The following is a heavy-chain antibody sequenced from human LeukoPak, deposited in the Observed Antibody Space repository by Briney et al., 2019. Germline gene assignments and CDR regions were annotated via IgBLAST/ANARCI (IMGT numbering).Heavy chain of an antibody. D-gene: IGHD2-2*01. CDR3: ARGGVVVVPAAISPYYFDY. CDR2: INPSGGST. V-gene: IGHV1-46*01. CDR1: GYTFTSYY. Sequence: GASVKVSCKASGYTFTSYYMHWVRQAPGQGLEWMGIINPSGGSTSCAQKFQGRVTMTRDMSTSTVYMELSSLRSEDTAVYYCARGGVVVVPAAISPYYFDYWGQGTLVTVSS. J-gene: IGHJ4*02.